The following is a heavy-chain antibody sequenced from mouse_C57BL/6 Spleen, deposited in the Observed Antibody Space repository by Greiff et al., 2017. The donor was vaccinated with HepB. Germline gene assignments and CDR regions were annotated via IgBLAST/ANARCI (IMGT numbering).Heavy chain of an antibody. CDR1: GYAFSSSW. J-gene: IGHJ2*01. CDR3: ARGGNGGFFDY. D-gene: IGHD1-1*02. Sequence: QVQLKQSGPELVKPGASVKISCKASGYAFSSSWMNWVKQRPGKGLEWIGRIYPGDGDTNYNGKFKGKATLTADKSSSTAYMQLSSLTSEDSAVYFCARGGNGGFFDYWGQGTTLTVSS. V-gene: IGHV1-82*01. CDR2: IYPGDGDT.